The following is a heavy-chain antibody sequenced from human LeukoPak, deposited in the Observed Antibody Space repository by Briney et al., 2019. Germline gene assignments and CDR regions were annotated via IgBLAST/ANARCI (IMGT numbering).Heavy chain of an antibody. CDR1: GGTFSSYA. J-gene: IGHJ4*02. D-gene: IGHD1-1*01. CDR2: IIPIFGTA. V-gene: IGHV1-69*13. CDR3: ARDRSGGTLSGD. Sequence: ASVKVSCKASGGTFSSYAISWVRQSPGQGLEWMGGIIPIFGTANYAQKFQGRVTITADESTSTAYMELSSLRSEDTAVYYCARDRSGGTLSGDWGQGTLVTVSS.